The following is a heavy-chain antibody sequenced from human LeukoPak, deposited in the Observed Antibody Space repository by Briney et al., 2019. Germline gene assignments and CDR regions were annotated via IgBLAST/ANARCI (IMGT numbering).Heavy chain of an antibody. J-gene: IGHJ6*02. Sequence: ASVKVSCKASGYTFTGYYMHWLRQAPGQGLEWMGWINPNSGGTNYAQKFQGRVTMTRDTSISTAYMELSRLRSDDTAVYYCARATGSFYYYYYGMDVWGQGTTVTVSS. CDR2: INPNSGGT. CDR1: GYTFTGYY. CDR3: ARATGSFYYYYYGMDV. V-gene: IGHV1-2*02. D-gene: IGHD3-9*01.